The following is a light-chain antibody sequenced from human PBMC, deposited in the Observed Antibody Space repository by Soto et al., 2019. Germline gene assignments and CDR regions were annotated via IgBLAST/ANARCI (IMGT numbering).Light chain of an antibody. CDR1: QSVTNN. Sequence: EIVMTQSPATLSVSPGEGATLSCRASQSVTNNLAWYQQKPGQSPRLLIYSASTRATGIPARFSGSGSGTEFTLTISSLQSEYFAVYYCQQYNSWPKTFGPGTKVDIK. CDR3: QQYNSWPKT. V-gene: IGKV3-15*01. CDR2: SAS. J-gene: IGKJ3*01.